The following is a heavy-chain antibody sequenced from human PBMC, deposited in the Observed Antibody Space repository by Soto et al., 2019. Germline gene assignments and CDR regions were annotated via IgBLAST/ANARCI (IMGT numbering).Heavy chain of an antibody. CDR2: TYYRSKWYN. V-gene: IGHV6-1*01. Sequence: PSQTLSLTCAISGDSVSSNSAAWNWIRQSPSRGLEWLGRTYYRSKWYNDYAVSVKSRITINPDTSKNQFSLQLNSVTPEDTAVYYCARDRLVAARPRYYYYGMDVWGQGTTVTVSS. CDR1: GDSVSSNSAA. D-gene: IGHD6-6*01. J-gene: IGHJ6*02. CDR3: ARDRLVAARPRYYYYGMDV.